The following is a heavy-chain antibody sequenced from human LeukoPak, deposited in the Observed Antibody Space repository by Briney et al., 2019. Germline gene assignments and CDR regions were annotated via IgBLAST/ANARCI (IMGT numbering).Heavy chain of an antibody. V-gene: IGHV3-23*01. Sequence: GGSLRLSCAGSGFTFSSYAMSWVRQAAGRGLEWVSAICKSGGSTYYADSVKGRFTISRDNSKNTLYLQMNSLRAEDTAVYYCAKAGVRRGTRSDSSGYYYFDYWGQGTLVTVSS. J-gene: IGHJ4*02. CDR1: GFTFSSYA. CDR3: AKAGVRRGTRSDSSGYYYFDY. D-gene: IGHD3-22*01. CDR2: ICKSGGST.